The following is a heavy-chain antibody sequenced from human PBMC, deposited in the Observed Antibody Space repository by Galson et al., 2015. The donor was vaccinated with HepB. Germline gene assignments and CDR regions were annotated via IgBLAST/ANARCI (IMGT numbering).Heavy chain of an antibody. CDR2: IWYDGSNK. CDR1: GFTFSSYG. CDR3: ARDQDIVVVVAANGSWYLDL. D-gene: IGHD2-15*01. J-gene: IGHJ2*01. V-gene: IGHV3-33*01. Sequence: SLRLSCAASGFTFSSYGMHWVRQAPGKVLEWVAVIWYDGSNKYYAGSVKGRFTISRDNSKNTLYLKMNSLRAEDTAVYYCARDQDIVVVVAANGSWYLDLWGRGTLVTVSS.